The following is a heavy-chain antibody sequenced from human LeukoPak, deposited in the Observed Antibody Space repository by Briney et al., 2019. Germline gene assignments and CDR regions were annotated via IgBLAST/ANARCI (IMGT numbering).Heavy chain of an antibody. CDR2: ISGSGGST. CDR3: AKDPFGEYYFDY. Sequence: PGGSLRLSCAASGFTFSSYAMSWVRQAPGKGLEWVSAISGSGGSTYYADSVKGRFTISRDNSKNTLYLQMNSLRTEDTAVYYCAKDPFGEYYFDYWGQGTLVTVSS. D-gene: IGHD3-16*01. V-gene: IGHV3-23*01. J-gene: IGHJ4*02. CDR1: GFTFSSYA.